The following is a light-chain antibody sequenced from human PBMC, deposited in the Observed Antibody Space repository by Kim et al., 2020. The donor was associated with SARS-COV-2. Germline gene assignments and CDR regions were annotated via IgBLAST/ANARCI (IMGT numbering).Light chain of an antibody. CDR1: SSNIGSNA. CDR3: AAWDDSLSGEV. V-gene: IGLV1-47*02. CDR2: SDR. Sequence: GQRVTISCSGSSSNIGSNAVNWYQQLPGTAPKLLIYSDRQRPSGVPDRFSGSKSGTSASLAISGLRSEDEADYYCAAWDDSLSGEVFGGGTQLTVL. J-gene: IGLJ3*02.